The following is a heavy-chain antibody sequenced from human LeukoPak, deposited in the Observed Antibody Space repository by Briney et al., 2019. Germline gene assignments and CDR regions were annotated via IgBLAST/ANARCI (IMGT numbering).Heavy chain of an antibody. CDR3: AKYSGAYYGLYYFDY. CDR1: GFTFSSYA. V-gene: IGHV3-23*01. J-gene: IGHJ4*02. Sequence: GGSLRLSCAASGFTFSSYAMSWVRQAPGKGPEWVSAISGSGGSTYYADSVKGRFTISRDNSKNTLYLQMNSLRAEDTAVYYCAKYSGAYYGLYYFDYWGQGTLVTVSS. D-gene: IGHD3-22*01. CDR2: ISGSGGST.